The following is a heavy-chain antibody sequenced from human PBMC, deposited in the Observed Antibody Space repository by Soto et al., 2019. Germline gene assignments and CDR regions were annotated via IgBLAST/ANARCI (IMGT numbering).Heavy chain of an antibody. Sequence: GSLRLSCAASGFTFSSYAMSWVRQAPGKGLEWVSAISGSGGSTYYADSVKGRFTISRDNSKNTLYLQMNSLRAEDTAVYYCAKDGNYYDSSGYYYPPPPGRYYFDYWGQGTLVTVSS. D-gene: IGHD3-22*01. CDR3: AKDGNYYDSSGYYYPPPPGRYYFDY. CDR2: ISGSGGST. J-gene: IGHJ4*02. V-gene: IGHV3-23*01. CDR1: GFTFSSYA.